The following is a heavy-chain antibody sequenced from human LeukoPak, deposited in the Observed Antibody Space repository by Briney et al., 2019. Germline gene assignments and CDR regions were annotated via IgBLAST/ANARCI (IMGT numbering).Heavy chain of an antibody. D-gene: IGHD5-12*01. V-gene: IGHV3-66*01. J-gene: IGHJ4*02. CDR3: ARGGAEVPTDY. CDR2: IYSGGST. CDR1: GFTVSSNY. Sequence: GGSLRLSCAASGFTVSSNYMSWVRQAPGKGLEWVSVIYSGGSTYYADSVKGRFTISSDNSKNTLYLEMNSLRAEDTAVYYCARGGAEVPTDYWGQGTLVTVSS.